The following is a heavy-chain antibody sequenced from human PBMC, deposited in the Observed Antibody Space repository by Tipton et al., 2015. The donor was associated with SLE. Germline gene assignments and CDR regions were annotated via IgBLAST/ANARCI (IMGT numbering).Heavy chain of an antibody. Sequence: TLSLTCTVSGGSVSSGSYYWSWIRQPAGKGLEWIGYIYTSGSTNYNPSLKSRVTISVDTSKNQFSLKLSSVTAADTAVYYCARLGHSSGWHTATYFDYWGQGTLVTVSS. CDR3: ARLGHSSGWHTATYFDY. CDR1: GGSVSSGSYY. V-gene: IGHV4-61*09. D-gene: IGHD6-19*01. CDR2: IYTSGST. J-gene: IGHJ4*02.